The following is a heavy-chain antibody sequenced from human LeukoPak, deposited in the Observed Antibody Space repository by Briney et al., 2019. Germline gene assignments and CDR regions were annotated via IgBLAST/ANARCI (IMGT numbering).Heavy chain of an antibody. CDR2: IYRGGDT. CDR1: GFTFSSYA. V-gene: IGHV3-23*01. Sequence: GGSLRLSCAASGFTFSSYAMSWVRQAPGKGLEWVSDIYRGGDTNYADSVKGRFTISRDNSKNTLYLQMNSLRAEDTAVYYCATPLTGLHYWGQGTLVTVSS. D-gene: IGHD1-14*01. J-gene: IGHJ4*02. CDR3: ATPLTGLHY.